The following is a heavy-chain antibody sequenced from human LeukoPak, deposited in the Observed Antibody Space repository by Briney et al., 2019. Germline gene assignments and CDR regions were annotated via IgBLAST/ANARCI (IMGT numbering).Heavy chain of an antibody. Sequence: PSETLSLTCAVYGGSFSGYYWSWIRQPPGKGLEWIGEINHSGSTNYNPSLKSRVTISVDTSKNQFSLKLSSVTAADTAVYYCARAVSGSYFYYYYYMDVWGKGTTVTVSS. CDR3: ARAVSGSYFYYYYYMDV. CDR1: GGSFSGYY. J-gene: IGHJ6*03. V-gene: IGHV4-34*01. D-gene: IGHD1-26*01. CDR2: INHSGST.